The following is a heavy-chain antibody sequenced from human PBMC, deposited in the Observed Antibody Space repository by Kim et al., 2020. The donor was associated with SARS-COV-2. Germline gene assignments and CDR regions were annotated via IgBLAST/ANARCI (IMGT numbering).Heavy chain of an antibody. V-gene: IGHV3-30*18. D-gene: IGHD3-22*01. Sequence: GGSLRLSCAATGFTFSSHGMHWVRQAPGKGLEWVAVISYDGSNKYYADSVKGRFTISRDNSKNTLYLQMNSLRAEDTAVYYCAKAGGGGDLDYYDSSGYPNWFDPWGQGTLVTVSS. CDR2: ISYDGSNK. CDR1: GFTFSSHG. CDR3: AKAGGGGDLDYYDSSGYPNWFDP. J-gene: IGHJ5*02.